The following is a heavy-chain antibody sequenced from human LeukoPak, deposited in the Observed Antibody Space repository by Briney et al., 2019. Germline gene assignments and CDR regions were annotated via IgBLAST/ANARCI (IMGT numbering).Heavy chain of an antibody. Sequence: GGSLRLSCAASGFTFSSYGMHWVRQAPGKGLEWVAFIRYDGSNKYYADSVKGRFTISRDNSKNTLYLQMNSLRAEDTAVYYCAKDILKYCSSTSCYDYWGQGTLVTVSS. V-gene: IGHV3-30*02. J-gene: IGHJ4*02. CDR1: GFTFSSYG. CDR2: IRYDGSNK. D-gene: IGHD2-2*01. CDR3: AKDILKYCSSTSCYDY.